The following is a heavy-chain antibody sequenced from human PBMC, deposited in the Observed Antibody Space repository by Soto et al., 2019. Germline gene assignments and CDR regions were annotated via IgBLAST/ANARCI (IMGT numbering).Heavy chain of an antibody. V-gene: IGHV3-74*01. CDR3: AREYYGILTGYYTDY. D-gene: IGHD3-9*01. J-gene: IGHJ4*02. Sequence: EVQLVESGGALVQRGGSLRLSCAASGFPFSSYWMHWVRHTPGKGLDWVARISGDGVTTYYADSVTGRFTVSRDNAKNTLSLQISGLRAEDTAVYYCAREYYGILTGYYTDYWGQGTLVSVSS. CDR1: GFPFSSYW. CDR2: ISGDGVTT.